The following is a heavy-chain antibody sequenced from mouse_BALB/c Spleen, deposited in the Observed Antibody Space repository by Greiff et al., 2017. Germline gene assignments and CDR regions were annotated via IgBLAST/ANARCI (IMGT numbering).Heavy chain of an antibody. CDR1: GFTFSSYG. CDR3: ARRGYGNPYYYAMDY. D-gene: IGHD2-10*02. V-gene: IGHV5-6*01. CDR2: ISSGGSYT. Sequence: EVHLVESGGDLVKPGGSLKLSCAASGFTFSSYGMSWVRQTPDKRLEWVATISSGGSYTYYPDSVKGRFTISRDNAKNTLYLQMSSLKSEDTAMYYCARRGYGNPYYYAMDYWGQGTSVTVSS. J-gene: IGHJ4*01.